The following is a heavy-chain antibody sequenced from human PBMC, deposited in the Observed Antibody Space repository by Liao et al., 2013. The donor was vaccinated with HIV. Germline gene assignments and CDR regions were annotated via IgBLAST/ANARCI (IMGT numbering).Heavy chain of an antibody. CDR2: VTHSGGT. CDR3: ARGTYDYSTFDAFDI. D-gene: IGHD4-11*01. V-gene: IGHV4-34*01. Sequence: QVQLQQWGAGLLKPSETLSLTCAVDGASFRGYYWSWIRQAPGKGLEWLGEVTHSGGTNHNPSLKSRLTISVDTSKNQFSLKLSSVTAADTAVYYCARGTYDYSTFDAFDIWGQGTMVTSLQ. J-gene: IGHJ3*02. CDR1: GASFRGYY.